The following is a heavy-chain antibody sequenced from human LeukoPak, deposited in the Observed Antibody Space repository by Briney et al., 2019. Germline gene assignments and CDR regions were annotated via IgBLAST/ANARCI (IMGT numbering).Heavy chain of an antibody. D-gene: IGHD3-22*01. Sequence: PSETLSLTCTVSGGSISSSSYYWGWIRQSPGKGLEWIGSIYYRGSTYYNPSLYSRVTISVDTSKNQFSLKLSSVTAADTAVYYCARQQYYYDSSGYRAPGRWYFDLWGRGTLVTVSS. CDR1: GGSISSSSYY. J-gene: IGHJ2*01. CDR2: IYYRGST. CDR3: ARQQYYYDSSGYRAPGRWYFDL. V-gene: IGHV4-39*01.